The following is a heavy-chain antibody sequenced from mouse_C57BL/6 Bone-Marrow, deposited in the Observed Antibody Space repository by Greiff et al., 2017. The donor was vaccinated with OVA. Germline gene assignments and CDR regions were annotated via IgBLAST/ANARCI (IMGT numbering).Heavy chain of an antibody. CDR2: IYPGDGDT. J-gene: IGHJ3*01. D-gene: IGHD2-4*01. Sequence: VQLQQSGPELVKPGASVKISCKASGYAFSSSWMNWVKQRPGKGLEWIGRIYPGDGDTNYNGKFKGKATLTADKSSSTAYMQLSSLTSEDSAVYVCASAGYDYDERAWFAYWGQGTLVTVSA. CDR3: ASAGYDYDERAWFAY. V-gene: IGHV1-82*01. CDR1: GYAFSSSW.